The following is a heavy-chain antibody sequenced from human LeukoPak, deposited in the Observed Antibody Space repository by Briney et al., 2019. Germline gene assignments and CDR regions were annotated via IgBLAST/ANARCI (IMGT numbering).Heavy chain of an antibody. CDR2: ISSSGGST. D-gene: IGHD3-22*01. V-gene: IGHV3-23*01. CDR1: GFRFSGFW. Sequence: GGSLRLSCAASGFRFSGFWMSWVRQAPGKGLEWVSAISSSGGSTYYADSVKGRFTISRDNSKNTLYLQMNSLRAEDTAVYYCAKVNIGVVTRGFFDYWGQGTLVTVSS. CDR3: AKVNIGVVTRGFFDY. J-gene: IGHJ4*02.